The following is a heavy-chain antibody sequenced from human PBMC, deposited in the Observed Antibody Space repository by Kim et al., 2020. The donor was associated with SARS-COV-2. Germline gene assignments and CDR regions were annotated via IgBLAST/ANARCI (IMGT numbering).Heavy chain of an antibody. CDR2: ISYDGSNK. CDR1: GFTFSSYG. CDR3: AKDSGYCSGGSCYGRAY. D-gene: IGHD2-15*01. V-gene: IGHV3-30*18. J-gene: IGHJ4*02. Sequence: GGSLRLSCAVSGFTFSSYGMHWVRQAPGKGLEWVAVISYDGSNKYYADSVKGRFTISRDNSKNTLYLQMNSLRAEDTAVYYCAKDSGYCSGGSCYGRAYWGQGTLVTVSS.